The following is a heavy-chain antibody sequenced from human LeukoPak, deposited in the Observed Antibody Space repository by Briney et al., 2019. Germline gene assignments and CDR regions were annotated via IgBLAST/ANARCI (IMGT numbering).Heavy chain of an antibody. CDR2: IKSNTDGGTT. J-gene: IGHJ3*02. Sequence: GGSLRLSCAASDFTLTNAWVNWIRQAPGEGLEWVGRIKSNTDGGTTDFAAPVNGRFTISRDDSTNTVYLQMDSLKTEDTAVYYCIIAPGLFAFETWGQGTMVTVSS. CDR3: IIAPGLFAFET. CDR1: DFTLTNAW. V-gene: IGHV3-15*07. D-gene: IGHD6-13*01.